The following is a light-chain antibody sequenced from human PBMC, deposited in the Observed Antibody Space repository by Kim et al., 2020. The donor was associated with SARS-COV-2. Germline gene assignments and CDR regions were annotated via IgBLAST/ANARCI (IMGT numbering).Light chain of an antibody. CDR3: AAWDDSLSGPGV. CDR1: SSNIGSNY. CDR2: RNN. J-gene: IGLJ3*02. Sequence: ELTQPPSASGNPGQRVTISCSGSSSNIGSNYVYWYQQLPGTAPKLLIYRNNQRPSGVPDRFSGSKSGTSASLAISGLRSEDEADYYCAAWDDSLSGPGVFGGGTQLTVL. V-gene: IGLV1-47*01.